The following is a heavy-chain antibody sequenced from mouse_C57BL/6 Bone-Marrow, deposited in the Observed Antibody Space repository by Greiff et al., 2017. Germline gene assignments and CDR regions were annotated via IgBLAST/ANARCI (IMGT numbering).Heavy chain of an antibody. CDR1: GYTFTDYE. CDR3: TSPNWDNAMDY. Sequence: VKLMESGAELVRPGASVTLSCKASGYTFTDYEMHWVKQTPVHGLEWIGAIDPETGGTAYNQKFKGKAILTADKSSSTAYMELRSLTSEDSAVYYCTSPNWDNAMDYWGQGTSVTVSS. V-gene: IGHV1-15*01. D-gene: IGHD4-1*02. CDR2: IDPETGGT. J-gene: IGHJ4*01.